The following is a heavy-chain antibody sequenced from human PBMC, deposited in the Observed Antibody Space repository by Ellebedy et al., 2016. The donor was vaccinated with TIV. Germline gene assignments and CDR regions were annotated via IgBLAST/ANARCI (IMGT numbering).Heavy chain of an antibody. CDR2: INTDGNST. V-gene: IGHV3-74*01. D-gene: IGHD3-16*02. J-gene: IGHJ4*02. CDR1: GFTFSSYW. CDR3: AGEGGSYRKFDY. Sequence: PGGSLRLSCAASGFTFSSYWLHWVRQAPGKGLVWVSRINTDGNSTTYADSVKGRFTISRDNDKNTLYLQMNSLRAEDTALYYCAGEGGSYRKFDYWGQGTLVTVSS.